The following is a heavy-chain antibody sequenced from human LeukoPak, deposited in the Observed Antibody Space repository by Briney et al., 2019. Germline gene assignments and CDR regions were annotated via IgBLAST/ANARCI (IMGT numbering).Heavy chain of an antibody. V-gene: IGHV1-46*01. Sequence: GASVKVSCKASGYTFTSSYMHWVRQAPGQGLEWMGIINPRGGSTSYAQKFQGRVTMTRDTSTSTVYMELSSLRSEDTAVYYCARALATYSSSWYVDYWGQGTLVTVSS. CDR1: GYTFTSSY. CDR3: ARALATYSSSWYVDY. J-gene: IGHJ4*02. CDR2: INPRGGST. D-gene: IGHD6-13*01.